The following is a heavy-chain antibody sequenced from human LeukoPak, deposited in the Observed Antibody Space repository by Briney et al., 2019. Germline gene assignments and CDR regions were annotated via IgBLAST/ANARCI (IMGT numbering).Heavy chain of an antibody. CDR2: MNPHSGNT. V-gene: IGHV1-8*01. J-gene: IGHJ4*02. CDR3: ARGSENNFDSSGPIGF. Sequence: ASVKVSCKTSGHRFTSYDINWVRQTAGHGLEWMGWMNPHSGNTGYAQKFQGRLTLPRNTSISTAYMELSSLTSEDTAVYYCARGSENNFDSSGPIGFWGQGTLVTVSS. D-gene: IGHD3-22*01. CDR1: GHRFTSYD.